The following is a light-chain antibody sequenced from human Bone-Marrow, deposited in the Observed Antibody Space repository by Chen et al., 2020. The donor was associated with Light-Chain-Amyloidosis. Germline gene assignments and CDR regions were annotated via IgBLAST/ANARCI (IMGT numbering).Light chain of an antibody. CDR2: GVT. J-gene: IGLJ2*01. CDR3: CSYAGSNTFL. CDR1: SSDIGTYSL. Sequence: QSALTQPASVSGSPGQSITISCTGTSSDIGTYSLVSWYQHHPGKAPKLMIYGVTKRPSGVSDHFSGSRSGNTASLTISGLQAEDEADYYCCSYAGSNTFLFGGGTKLTVL. V-gene: IGLV2-23*02.